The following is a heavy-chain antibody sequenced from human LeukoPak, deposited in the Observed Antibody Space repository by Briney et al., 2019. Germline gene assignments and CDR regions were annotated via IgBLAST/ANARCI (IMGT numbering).Heavy chain of an antibody. V-gene: IGHV1-69*05. CDR3: ARGQFPPGTIFGGPGVRPHQYYFDY. D-gene: IGHD3-3*01. J-gene: IGHJ4*02. CDR2: IIPIFGTA. CDR1: GGTFSSYA. Sequence: ASVMLSCKASGGTFSSYAISWVRQAPGQGLEWMGGIIPIFGTANYAQKFQGRVTITTDESTSTAYMELSSLRSEDTAVYYCARGQFPPGTIFGGPGVRPHQYYFDYWGQGTLVTVSS.